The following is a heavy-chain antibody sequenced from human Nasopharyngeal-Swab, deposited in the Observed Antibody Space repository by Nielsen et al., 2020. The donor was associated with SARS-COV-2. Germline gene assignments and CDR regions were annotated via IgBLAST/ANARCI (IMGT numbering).Heavy chain of an antibody. V-gene: IGHV3-64D*06. J-gene: IGHJ5*02. CDR1: GFTFSSYA. CDR3: VTVGDTGWFDR. CDR2: ISNNAVRT. D-gene: IGHD2-21*02. Sequence: ESLKISCSASGFTFSSYAMHWVRQPPGKGPEYLSAISNNAVRTSYADSVKGRFTISRHNSKNTLYLQMSGLRDEDTAIYYCVTVGDTGWFDRWGQGTLVTVSS.